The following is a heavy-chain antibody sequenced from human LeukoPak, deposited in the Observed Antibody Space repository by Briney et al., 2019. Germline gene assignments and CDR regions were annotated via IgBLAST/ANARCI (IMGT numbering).Heavy chain of an antibody. Sequence: SETLSLTCAVYGGSFSGYYWSWIRQPPGKGLEWIGEINHSGSTNYNPSLKSRVTISVDTSKNQFSLKLSSVTAADTAVYYCARQPAYYYDSSGQDPYWGQGTLVTVSS. CDR1: GGSFSGYY. V-gene: IGHV4-34*01. D-gene: IGHD3-22*01. J-gene: IGHJ4*02. CDR3: ARQPAYYYDSSGQDPY. CDR2: INHSGST.